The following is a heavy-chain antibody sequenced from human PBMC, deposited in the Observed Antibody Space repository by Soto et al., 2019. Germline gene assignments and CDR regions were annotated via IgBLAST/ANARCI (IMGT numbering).Heavy chain of an antibody. D-gene: IGHD3-22*01. CDR1: GFTFSSYG. CDR2: IWYDGSNK. Sequence: GGSLRLSCAASGFTFSSYGMRWVRQAPGKGLEWVAVIWYDGSNKYYAESVKGRFTISRDNSKNTLYLQMNNLRAEDTAVYFCAKDGSYYDSPTESDSWGQGTLVTVSS. J-gene: IGHJ4*02. V-gene: IGHV3-33*06. CDR3: AKDGSYYDSPTESDS.